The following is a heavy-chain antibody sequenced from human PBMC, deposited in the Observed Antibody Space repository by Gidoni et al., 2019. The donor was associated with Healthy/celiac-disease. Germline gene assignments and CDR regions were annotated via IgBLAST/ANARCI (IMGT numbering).Heavy chain of an antibody. D-gene: IGHD6-19*01. J-gene: IGHJ3*02. V-gene: IGHV3-9*01. CDR3: AKDIMAYSSGWVDAFDI. Sequence: DVQLVESGGGLVQPGRSLRLSCAASGFTFDDCAMHWVRQAPGKGLEWVSGISWNSGSIGYADSVKGRFTISRDNAKNSLYLQMNSLRAEDTALYYCAKDIMAYSSGWVDAFDIWGQGTMVTVSS. CDR1: GFTFDDCA. CDR2: ISWNSGSI.